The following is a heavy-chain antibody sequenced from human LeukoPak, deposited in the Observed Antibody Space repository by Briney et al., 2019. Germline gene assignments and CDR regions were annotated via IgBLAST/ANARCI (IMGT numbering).Heavy chain of an antibody. V-gene: IGHV4-31*03. CDR2: IYYSGST. J-gene: IGHJ4*02. CDR1: ARSISSGGYY. Sequence: SETLSLACTVSARSISSGGYYWSWIRQHPGKGLEWIGYIYYSGSTHYNPSLRSRVTISVDTSKNQFSLKLSSVTAADTAVYYCARENYADYPYYFDYWGQGTLVTVSS. D-gene: IGHD4-17*01. CDR3: ARENYADYPYYFDY.